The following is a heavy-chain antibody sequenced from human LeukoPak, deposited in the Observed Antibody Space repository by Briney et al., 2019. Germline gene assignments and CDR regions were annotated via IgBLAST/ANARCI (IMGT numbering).Heavy chain of an antibody. CDR3: AKVAKVVVVSGYFDY. J-gene: IGHJ4*02. V-gene: IGHV3-21*04. CDR1: GFTFSIYS. D-gene: IGHD3-22*01. CDR2: ISSSSSYI. Sequence: GGSLRLSCAASGFTFSIYSMNWVRQAPGKGLEWVSSISSSSSYIYYADSVKGRFTISRDNAKNSLYLQMNSLRAEDTAVYYCAKVAKVVVVSGYFDYWGQGTLVTVSS.